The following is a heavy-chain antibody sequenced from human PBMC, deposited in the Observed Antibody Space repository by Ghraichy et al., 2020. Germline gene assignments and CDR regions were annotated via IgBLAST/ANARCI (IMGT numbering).Heavy chain of an antibody. Sequence: SETLSLTCTVSGYSISSGYYWGWIRQPPGKGLEWIGSIYHSGSTYYNPSLKSRVTISVDTSKNQFSLKLSSVTAADTAVYYCARVTYYYGSNWFDPWGQGTLVTVSS. CDR3: ARVTYYYGSNWFDP. J-gene: IGHJ5*02. CDR2: IYHSGST. CDR1: GYSISSGYY. V-gene: IGHV4-38-2*02. D-gene: IGHD3-10*01.